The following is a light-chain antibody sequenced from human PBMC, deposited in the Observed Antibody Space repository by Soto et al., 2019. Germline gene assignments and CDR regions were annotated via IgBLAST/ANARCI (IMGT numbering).Light chain of an antibody. CDR2: EVT. J-gene: IGLJ1*01. CDR3: SSHTSGSTRV. Sequence: QSVLTQPASVSGSPGQSIAISCTGTSGDVGGYDYVSWYQQHPDKAPKLMIYEVTKRPSWVSNRFSGSKSGNTASLTISGLHPEDEADYYCSSHTSGSTRVFGSRTKLTVL. V-gene: IGLV2-14*01. CDR1: SGDVGGYDY.